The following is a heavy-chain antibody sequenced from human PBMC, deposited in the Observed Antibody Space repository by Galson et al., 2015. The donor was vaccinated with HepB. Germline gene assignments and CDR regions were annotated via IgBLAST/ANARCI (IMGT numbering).Heavy chain of an antibody. CDR1: GFSFSSYS. V-gene: IGHV3-48*01. D-gene: IGHD6-25*01. J-gene: IGHJ6*02. CDR2: ISAGSTGR. CDR3: ARNPASYDYYNMDV. Sequence: SLRLSCAASGFSFSSYSMCWVRQAPGKGLEWVAYISAGSTGRYYGASVKGRFTISRDNAKNSVYLHMNNLRAEDTAVYYCARNPASYDYYNMDVWGRGTTVTVSS.